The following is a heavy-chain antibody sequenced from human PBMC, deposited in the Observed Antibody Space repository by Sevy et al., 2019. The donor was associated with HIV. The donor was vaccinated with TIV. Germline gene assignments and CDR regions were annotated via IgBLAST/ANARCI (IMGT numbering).Heavy chain of an antibody. Sequence: SESLSLTCTVSGGSISSYYWSWIRQPPGKGLEWIGYIYYRGSTNYNPSLKSRVTIAVDTSKNQFSLKLRSVTAADTAVYYCARLGVAGTDYYYYMDVWGKGTTVTVSS. CDR1: GGSISSYY. CDR3: ARLGVAGTDYYYYMDV. J-gene: IGHJ6*03. CDR2: IYYRGST. V-gene: IGHV4-59*01. D-gene: IGHD6-19*01.